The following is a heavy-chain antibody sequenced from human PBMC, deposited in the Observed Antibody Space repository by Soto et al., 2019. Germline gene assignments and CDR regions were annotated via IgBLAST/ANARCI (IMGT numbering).Heavy chain of an antibody. J-gene: IGHJ5*02. V-gene: IGHV4-34*01. CDR3: ARTPHMCTNGVCYHEKPDWYDP. D-gene: IGHD2-8*01. CDR1: GGSFSGYY. Sequence: WETLSLTCAVYGGSFSGYYWSWIRQPPGKGLEWIGEINHSGSTNYNPSLKSRVTISVDTSKNQFSLKLSSVTAADTAVYYCARTPHMCTNGVCYHEKPDWYDPWGQGTLVTVSS. CDR2: INHSGST.